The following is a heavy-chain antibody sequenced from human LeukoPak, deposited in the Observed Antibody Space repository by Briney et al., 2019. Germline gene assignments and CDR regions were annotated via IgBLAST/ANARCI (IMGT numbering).Heavy chain of an antibody. CDR1: GGSISSYC. D-gene: IGHD3-3*01. CDR3: ATSYDAKTAPYDL. CDR2: IYTSGTT. V-gene: IGHV4-4*09. Sequence: PSETLSLTCTVSGGSISSYCWTWVRQPPGKGLEWIGYIYTSGTTDHNPSLRSRLTMSVDTSKNQLSLELRFPTAADTAVYYCATSYDAKTAPYDLWGQGTLVTVSS. J-gene: IGHJ5*02.